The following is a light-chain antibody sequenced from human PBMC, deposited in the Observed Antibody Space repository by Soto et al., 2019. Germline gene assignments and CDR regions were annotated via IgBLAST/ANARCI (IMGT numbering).Light chain of an antibody. V-gene: IGKV1-5*01. CDR3: QQYNGYSTWT. CDR2: DAS. Sequence: DIQITQSPSSLSASIGDRVTFTCRASQSISSNLNWYQQKPGKAPKLLIYDASSLQSGVPSRFSGSGSGTEFTLTISSLQPDDFATYYCQQYNGYSTWTFGQGTKVDIK. CDR1: QSISSN. J-gene: IGKJ1*01.